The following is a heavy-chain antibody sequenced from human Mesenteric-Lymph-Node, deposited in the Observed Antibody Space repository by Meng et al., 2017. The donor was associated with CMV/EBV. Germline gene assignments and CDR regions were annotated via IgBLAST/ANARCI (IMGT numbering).Heavy chain of an antibody. CDR1: FSDYA. V-gene: IGHV3-21*01. CDR3: TTTLRVVILAAISNFFPS. D-gene: IGHD2-2*01. Sequence: FSDYAMNWVRQAPGKGLEWVSSISPAGDYIYYADSLRGRFTIFRDNAKNSVYLQMNSLRADDSALYYCTTTLRVVILAAISNFFPSWGQGTLVTVSS. J-gene: IGHJ4*02. CDR2: ISPAGDYI.